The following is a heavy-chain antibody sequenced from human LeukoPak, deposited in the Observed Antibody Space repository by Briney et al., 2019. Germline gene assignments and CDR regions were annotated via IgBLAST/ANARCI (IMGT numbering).Heavy chain of an antibody. Sequence: PGGSLRLSCVVSGFTFSSYGMSWVRQAPGRGLEWVSVISGSGDSTYYADSVKGRFTISRDNSKNTLYLQMNSLRAEDTAVYYCANTGAILLVSASLGYWGQGALVTVSS. V-gene: IGHV3-23*01. CDR3: ANTGAILLVSASLGY. CDR2: ISGSGDST. D-gene: IGHD5/OR15-5a*01. CDR1: GFTFSSYG. J-gene: IGHJ4*02.